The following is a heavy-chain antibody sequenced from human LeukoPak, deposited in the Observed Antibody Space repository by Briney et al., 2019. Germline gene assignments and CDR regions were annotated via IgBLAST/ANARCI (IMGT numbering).Heavy chain of an antibody. V-gene: IGHV3-30-3*01. J-gene: IGHJ4*02. CDR1: GFTFSNFW. CDR2: ISYDGSNK. D-gene: IGHD3-22*01. CDR3: ARGHDSSGPIRYRYEGYFDY. Sequence: PGGSLRLSCAASGFTFSNFWMHWVRQAPGKGLEWVAVISYDGSNKYYADSVKGRFTISRDNSKNTLYLQMNSLRAEDTAVYYCARGHDSSGPIRYRYEGYFDYWGQGTLVTVSS.